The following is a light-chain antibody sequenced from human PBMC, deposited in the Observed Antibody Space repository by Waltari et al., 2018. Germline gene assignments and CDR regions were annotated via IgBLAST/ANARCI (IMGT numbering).Light chain of an antibody. CDR3: CSYAGTTTWV. J-gene: IGLJ3*02. V-gene: IGLV2-23*02. CDR2: EVN. Sequence: QSALTQPASVSGSPGQSITISCTGTSSDVGSYNLVSWYQHHPGRAPKVMIYEVNKRPSGVSHRFYASKSGNTASLTISGLQAEDEADYYCCSYAGTTTWVFGGGTKLTVL. CDR1: SSDVGSYNL.